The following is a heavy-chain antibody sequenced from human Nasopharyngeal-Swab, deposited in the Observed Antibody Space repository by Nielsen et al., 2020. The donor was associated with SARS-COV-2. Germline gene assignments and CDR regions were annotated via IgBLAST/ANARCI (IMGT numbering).Heavy chain of an antibody. CDR3: ARGMPGY. V-gene: IGHV4-34*01. CDR1: GGSFSDYN. CDR2: INHMGRT. J-gene: IGHJ4*02. D-gene: IGHD2-2*01. Sequence: SETLSLTCAAYGGSFSDYNWNWVRQPQGKGLEWIGQINHMGRTIYNLSLQSRITISVDASKNQFSLRLISVTAADTAVYYCARGMPGYWGQGTLVTVSS.